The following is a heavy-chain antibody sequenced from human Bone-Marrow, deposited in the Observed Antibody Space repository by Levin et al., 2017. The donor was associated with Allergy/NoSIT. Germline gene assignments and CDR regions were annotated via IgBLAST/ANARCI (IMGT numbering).Heavy chain of an antibody. J-gene: IGHJ4*02. CDR2: VNNGGNA. CDR3: AKDHPSSGGPAFDY. Sequence: GGSLRLSCVGSGFTFSRYAMSWVRQAPGRGLEWVASVNNGGNAYYGDSVKGRFPVSRDNSRNTLDLQMNSLRDDETAIYYCAKDHPSSGGPAFDYWGQGTRVSVSS. CDR1: GFTFSRYA. V-gene: IGHV3-23*01. D-gene: IGHD3-22*01.